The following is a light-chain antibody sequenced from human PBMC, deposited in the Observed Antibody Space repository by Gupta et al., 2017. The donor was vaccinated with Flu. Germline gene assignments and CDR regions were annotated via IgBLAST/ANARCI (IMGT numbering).Light chain of an antibody. CDR3: QSYDSSHWV. CDR1: SSNIGADDD. CDR2: GNT. Sequence: QSVLPQPPSVAGAPGQRVTISCTGSSSNIGADDDVHWYQQLPGTAPKLLIYGNTNRPSGVPDRFSGSKSGTSASLAITGLQAEDEADYYCQSYDSSHWVFGGGTKLTVL. V-gene: IGLV1-40*01. J-gene: IGLJ3*02.